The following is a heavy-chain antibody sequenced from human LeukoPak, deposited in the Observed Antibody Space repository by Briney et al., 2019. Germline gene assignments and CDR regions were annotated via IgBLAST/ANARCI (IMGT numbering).Heavy chain of an antibody. V-gene: IGHV4-38-2*02. CDR2: IHHAGST. CDR1: DYYISSGHY. CDR3: ARGHPYYYGMDV. Sequence: SETLSLTCTVSDYYISSGHYWGWIRQPPGKGLEWIANIHHAGSTYYNPSLKSRVTISVDTSKNQFSLKLSSVTAADTAVYYCARGHPYYYGMDVWGQGTTVTVSS. J-gene: IGHJ6*02.